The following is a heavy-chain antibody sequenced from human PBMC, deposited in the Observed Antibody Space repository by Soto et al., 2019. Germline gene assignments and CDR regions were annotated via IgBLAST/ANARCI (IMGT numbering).Heavy chain of an antibody. V-gene: IGHV1-46*01. Sequence: QVQLVQSGAEVKQPGASVKISCTSSGYMFSNYFFHWVRLAPGQGLQWIGIYNPSFGSTGTAQNFQVRVTRAPDTSPNTVYMEGCSLRVEDGGVYFWAGVGSLVLARGDKLVDEYGVNLWGQGTPVTFS. CDR1: GYMFSNYF. CDR3: AGVGSLVLARGDKLVDEYGVNL. D-gene: IGHD2-8*02. CDR2: YNPSFGST. J-gene: IGHJ6*02.